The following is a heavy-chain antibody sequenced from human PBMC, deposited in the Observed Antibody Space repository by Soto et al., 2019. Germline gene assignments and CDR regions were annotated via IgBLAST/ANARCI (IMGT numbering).Heavy chain of an antibody. V-gene: IGHV3-7*03. CDR3: AQVDYGNGWIFDY. J-gene: IGHJ4*01. Sequence: PGGSLRLSGAASGFSFSSYWMSWVRQASGKGLEWVANIKQDGSEKYYVDSVKGRFTLSRDNAKNSLQLQMSSLRHEDTAIYFCAQVDYGNGWIFDYWAQGTLVTVSS. CDR1: GFSFSSYW. D-gene: IGHD6-19*01. CDR2: IKQDGSEK.